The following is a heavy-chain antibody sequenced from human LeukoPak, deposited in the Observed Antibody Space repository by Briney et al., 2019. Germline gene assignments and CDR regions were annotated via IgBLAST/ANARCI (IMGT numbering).Heavy chain of an antibody. CDR3: ARAPGYCSSTSCYGYYYYGMDV. V-gene: IGHV1-2*02. CDR1: GYTFTVSN. Sequence: ASVKVSSKASGYTFTVSNTHWARQASGPGHEWMGWINPNSGGTNYAQKFQGRVTMTRDTSISTAYMELSGLRSDDTAVYYCARAPGYCSSTSCYGYYYYGMDVWGQGTTVTVSS. J-gene: IGHJ6*02. CDR2: INPNSGGT. D-gene: IGHD2-2*01.